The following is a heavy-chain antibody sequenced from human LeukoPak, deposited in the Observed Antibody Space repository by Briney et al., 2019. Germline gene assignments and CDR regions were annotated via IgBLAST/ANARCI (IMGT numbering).Heavy chain of an antibody. CDR1: DFTFTTYG. CDR3: AKDSHWILFDD. D-gene: IGHD2-2*03. CDR2: IGGSGTRT. V-gene: IGHV3-23*01. J-gene: IGHJ4*02. Sequence: GGSLRLSCAAPDFTFTTYGMNWVRQAPGKGLEWVSGIGGSGTRTYYADSVKGRFTISRDNSKNTLYLQMNSLRDEDTAVYYCAKDSHWILFDDWGQGTLVTVSS.